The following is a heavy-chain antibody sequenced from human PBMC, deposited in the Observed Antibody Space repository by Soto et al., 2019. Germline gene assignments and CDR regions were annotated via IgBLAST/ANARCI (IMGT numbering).Heavy chain of an antibody. D-gene: IGHD6-13*01. CDR1: GFTFSSYG. J-gene: IGHJ4*02. CDR2: IWYDGSNK. V-gene: IGHV3-33*01. CDR3: ASSSSSGDY. Sequence: QVQLVESGGGVVQPGRSLRLSCEASGFTFSSYGMHRVRQAPGKGLEWVAVIWYDGSNKYYADSVKGRFTISRDNSKNTLYLQMNSLRAEDTAVYYCASSSSSGDYWGQGTLVTVSS.